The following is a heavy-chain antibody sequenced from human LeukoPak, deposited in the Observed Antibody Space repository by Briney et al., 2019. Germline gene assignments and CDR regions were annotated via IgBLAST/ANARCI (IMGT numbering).Heavy chain of an antibody. J-gene: IGHJ4*02. CDR1: GFTFSSYFW. CDR3: ARVMYYYDSSGYYPGEMGY. CDR2: IKNDGSSS. Sequence: GGSLRLSCAASGFTFSSYFWMHWVRQAPGKGLVWVSRIKNDGSSSTYADSVKGRFTISRDNAKNSLYLQMNSLRAEDTALYYCARVMYYYDSSGYYPGEMGYWGQGTLVTVSS. V-gene: IGHV3-74*01. D-gene: IGHD3-22*01.